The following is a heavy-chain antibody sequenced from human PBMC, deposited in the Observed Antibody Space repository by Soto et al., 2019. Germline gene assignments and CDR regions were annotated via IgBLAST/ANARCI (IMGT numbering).Heavy chain of an antibody. CDR1: GFTFSSYS. J-gene: IGHJ4*02. V-gene: IGHV3-74*01. CDR2: INHDGSKT. D-gene: IGHD6-13*01. Sequence: GGSLRLSCAASGFTFSSYSMNWVRQAPGKGLEWDSRINHDGSKTEYADSVKGRFTISRDNTNNTLYLQMNSLRVEDTAMYYCVREPWGFSGTWYDYWGQGTLVTVSS. CDR3: VREPWGFSGTWYDY.